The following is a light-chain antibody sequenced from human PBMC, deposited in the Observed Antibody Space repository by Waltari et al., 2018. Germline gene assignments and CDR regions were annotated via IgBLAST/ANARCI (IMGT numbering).Light chain of an antibody. V-gene: IGLV2-14*01. CDR3: LSYTTINTWV. CDR2: EDT. CDR1: SGDIGPFNR. J-gene: IGLJ3*02. Sequence: QSALTQPASVSGSPGQSLTISCSGPSGDIGPFNRVSWYQQFAGKAPRLLIYEDTLRPSEISDRFSGAKSGDTASLTISGLQAEDEADYFCLSYTTINTWVFGGGTKVTVL.